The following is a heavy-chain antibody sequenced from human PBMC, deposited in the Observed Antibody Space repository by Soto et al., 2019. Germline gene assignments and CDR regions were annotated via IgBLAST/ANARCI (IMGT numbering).Heavy chain of an antibody. CDR3: AKVWDITATAIDY. D-gene: IGHD2-21*02. J-gene: IGHJ4*02. CDR2: ISDSGVST. V-gene: IGHV3-23*01. CDR1: GFTFSIYS. Sequence: GGSLRLSCAASGFTFSIYSITWVRQAPWKGLEWVSGISDSGVSTYYADSVKGRFTISRDNSKSSLYLQMNSLRAEDTAVYYCAKVWDITATAIDYWGQGTLVTVSS.